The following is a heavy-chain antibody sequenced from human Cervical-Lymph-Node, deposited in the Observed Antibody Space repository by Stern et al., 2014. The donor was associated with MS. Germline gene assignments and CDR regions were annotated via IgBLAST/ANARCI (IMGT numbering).Heavy chain of an antibody. CDR1: GHTFMGYY. V-gene: IGHV1-2*02. CDR3: ARHWRDAFDI. Sequence: QVQLGQSGAEVKKSGASVKVSCKASGHTFMGYYIHWMRQAPGQGLEWMGRINFNSGGTNFVQKFQGRVTMTRDMSINTAHMELTRLRSDDTAMYYCARHWRDAFDIWGQGTMVTVSS. CDR2: INFNSGGT. J-gene: IGHJ3*02.